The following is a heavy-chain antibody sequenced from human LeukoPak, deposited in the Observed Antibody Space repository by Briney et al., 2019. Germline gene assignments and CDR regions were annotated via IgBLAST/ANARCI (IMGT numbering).Heavy chain of an antibody. J-gene: IGHJ4*02. D-gene: IGHD1-26*01. CDR2: INPNSGGT. Sequence: ASVTVSCKASGYTFTGYYMHWVRQAPGQGLEWMGWINPNSGGTNYAQKFQGRVTMTRDTSTSTVYMELSSLRSEDTAVYYCASGSGSYSSFDYWGQGTLVTVSS. V-gene: IGHV1-2*02. CDR1: GYTFTGYY. CDR3: ASGSGSYSSFDY.